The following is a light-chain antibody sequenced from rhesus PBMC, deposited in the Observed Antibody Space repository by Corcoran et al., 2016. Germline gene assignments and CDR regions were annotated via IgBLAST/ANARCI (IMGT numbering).Light chain of an antibody. Sequence: QSAPTQPPSVSGSPGQSVTISCTGTSSDVGGYNYVSWYQQHPGKAPKLMIYDVSKRPSGVSDRFSGSKSGNTASLTISGLQAEDEADYYCCSYTTSSTFVFGSGTKLTAL. CDR3: CSYTTSSTFV. V-gene: IGLV2S7*01. CDR2: DVS. CDR1: SSDVGGYNY. J-gene: IGLJ6*01.